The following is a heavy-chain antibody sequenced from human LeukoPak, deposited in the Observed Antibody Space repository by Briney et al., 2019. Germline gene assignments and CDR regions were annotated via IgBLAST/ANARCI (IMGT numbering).Heavy chain of an antibody. CDR1: GFNFDDSI. Sequence: PGGSLRLSCAASGFNFDDSIMHWVRQAPGKGLEWISVISWDGQSTYYADSMKGRFTISRDNSKSSLYLRMDSLRSDDTAFYYCVKESRGVGTDHWGQGTLVTVSS. D-gene: IGHD6-13*01. V-gene: IGHV3-43*01. CDR3: VKESRGVGTDH. CDR2: ISWDGQST. J-gene: IGHJ4*02.